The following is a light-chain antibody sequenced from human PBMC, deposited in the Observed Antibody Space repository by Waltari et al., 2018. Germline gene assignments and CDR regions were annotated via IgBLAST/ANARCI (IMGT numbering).Light chain of an antibody. V-gene: IGLV2-14*03. Sequence: QSALTQPASVSGSPGQSITISCTGTSSDVGGYHYVSWYQQHPGKAPKLMIYDVSNRPSGVSNRFSGSKSGNTASLTISGLQAEDEADYYCSSYTSSSTLLFGGGTKLTVL. J-gene: IGLJ2*01. CDR3: SSYTSSSTLL. CDR1: SSDVGGYHY. CDR2: DVS.